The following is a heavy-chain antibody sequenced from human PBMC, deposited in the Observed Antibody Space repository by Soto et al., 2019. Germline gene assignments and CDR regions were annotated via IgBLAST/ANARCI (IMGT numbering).Heavy chain of an antibody. CDR1: GFTFSSYA. J-gene: IGHJ4*02. CDR2: ISGSGGST. Sequence: SLRLSCAASGFTFSSYAMSWVRQAPGKGLEWVSAISGSGGSTYYADSVKGRFTISRDNSKNTLYLQMNSLRAEDTAVYYCAKGPSGRDIVVVPAAIYYWGQGTLVTVSS. CDR3: AKGPSGRDIVVVPAAIYY. D-gene: IGHD2-2*01. V-gene: IGHV3-23*01.